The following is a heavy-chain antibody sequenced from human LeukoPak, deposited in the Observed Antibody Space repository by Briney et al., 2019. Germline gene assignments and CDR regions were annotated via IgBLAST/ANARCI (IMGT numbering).Heavy chain of an antibody. Sequence: SETLSLTCTVSGGFISSSSYYWGWIRQPPGKGLEWIGSIYYSGSTYYNPSLKSRVTISVDTSKNQFSLKLSSVTAADTAVYYCARVDYGDYLNWFDPWGQGTLVTVSS. V-gene: IGHV4-39*01. D-gene: IGHD4-17*01. CDR1: GGFISSSSYY. CDR2: IYYSGST. CDR3: ARVDYGDYLNWFDP. J-gene: IGHJ5*02.